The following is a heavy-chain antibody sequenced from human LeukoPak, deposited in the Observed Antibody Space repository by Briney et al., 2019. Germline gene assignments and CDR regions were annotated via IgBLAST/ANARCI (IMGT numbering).Heavy chain of an antibody. D-gene: IGHD3-16*01. CDR1: GYTFTGYY. V-gene: IGHV1-2*02. CDR2: INPNSGGT. CDR3: ARQSQGGGSRWTYY. J-gene: IGHJ4*02. Sequence: ASVKVSCKASGYTFTGYYIHWVRQAPGQGLEWMGWINPNSGGTNYAQKFQGRVTMTRDTSISSAFLHWSSLKASDTAMYYCARQSQGGGSRWTYYWGQGTLVTVSS.